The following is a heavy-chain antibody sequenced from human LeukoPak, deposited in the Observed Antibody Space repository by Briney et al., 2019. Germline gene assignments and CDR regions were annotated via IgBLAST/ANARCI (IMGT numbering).Heavy chain of an antibody. D-gene: IGHD3-10*01. V-gene: IGHV3-30-3*01. CDR2: ISYDGSNK. Sequence: PGRSLRLSCAASGFTFSSHAMHWVRQAPGKGLEWVAVISYDGSNKYYADSVKGRFTISRDNSKNTLYLQMNSLRAEDTAVYYCAKDGGGLDYWGQGTLVTVSS. J-gene: IGHJ4*02. CDR3: AKDGGGLDY. CDR1: GFTFSSHA.